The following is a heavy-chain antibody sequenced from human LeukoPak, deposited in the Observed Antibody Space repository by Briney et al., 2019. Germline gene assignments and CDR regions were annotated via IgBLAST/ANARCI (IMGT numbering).Heavy chain of an antibody. Sequence: GASVKVSCKASGGTFSSYAISWVRQAPGQGLEWMGRIIPILGIANYAQKFQGRVTITADKSTSTAYMELSSLRSEDTAVYYCARVPPYYDSSGYSPRDLGLQSPYYYYGMDVWGQGTTVTVSS. CDR1: GGTFSSYA. CDR3: ARVPPYYDSSGYSPRDLGLQSPYYYYGMDV. V-gene: IGHV1-69*04. J-gene: IGHJ6*02. D-gene: IGHD3-22*01. CDR2: IIPILGIA.